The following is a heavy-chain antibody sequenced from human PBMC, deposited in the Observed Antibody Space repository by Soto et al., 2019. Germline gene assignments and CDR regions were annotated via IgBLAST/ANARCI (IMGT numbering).Heavy chain of an antibody. Sequence: PXGSLRLSCAAAGFTFSNFAIHWVRQAPGKGLEWVAVISYDGRNEDYAGSVKGRFTISRDNSKTTVDLQMNSLRPEDTAVYFCAKDRDAVPETWGQGTLATVSS. J-gene: IGHJ5*02. CDR1: GFTFSNFA. D-gene: IGHD6-19*01. V-gene: IGHV3-30*04. CDR3: AKDRDAVPET. CDR2: ISYDGRNE.